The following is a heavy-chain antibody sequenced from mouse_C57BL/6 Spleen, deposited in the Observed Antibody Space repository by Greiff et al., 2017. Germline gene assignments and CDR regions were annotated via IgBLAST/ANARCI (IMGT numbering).Heavy chain of an antibody. CDR1: GYAFSSSW. D-gene: IGHD1-1*01. J-gene: IGHJ4*01. V-gene: IGHV1-82*01. CDR3: ARGDYGSRYYYAMDY. CDR2: IYPGDGDT. Sequence: QVQLQQSGPELVKPGASVKIFCKASGYAFSSSWMNWVKQRPGKGLEWIGRIYPGDGDTNYNGKFKGKATLTADKSSSTAYMQLSSLTSEDSAVYFCARGDYGSRYYYAMDYWGQGTSVTVSS.